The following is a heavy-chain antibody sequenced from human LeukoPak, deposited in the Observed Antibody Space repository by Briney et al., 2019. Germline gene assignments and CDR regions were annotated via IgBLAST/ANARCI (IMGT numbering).Heavy chain of an antibody. J-gene: IGHJ6*03. Sequence: ASETLSRTVSVYTLTKLTMHWVRHAPGKGHEWMGGFDLEDGETIYAQKFQRRVTMTEDTSTDAAYMELSSLRSEDTAVYDCATDSCSSGCKQRLYYYYRDVWGKGTTVTVSS. CDR1: VYTLTKLT. CDR2: FDLEDGET. CDR3: ATDSCSSGCKQRLYYYYRDV. D-gene: IGHD6-19*01. V-gene: IGHV1-24*01.